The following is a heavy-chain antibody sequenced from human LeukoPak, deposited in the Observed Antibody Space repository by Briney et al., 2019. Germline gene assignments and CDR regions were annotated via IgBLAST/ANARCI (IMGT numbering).Heavy chain of an antibody. V-gene: IGHV4-39*07. J-gene: IGHJ4*02. Sequence: PSQTLPLTCTVSGGSISSGGYYWSWIRQPPGKGLEWIGSIYYSGSTYYSPSLKSRVTMSVDTSTNQFSLKLISVTAADTALYYCARNFYASSGYYLDDFYFDFWGQGTLVTVSS. CDR2: IYYSGST. D-gene: IGHD3-22*01. CDR1: GGSISSGGYY. CDR3: ARNFYASSGYYLDDFYFDF.